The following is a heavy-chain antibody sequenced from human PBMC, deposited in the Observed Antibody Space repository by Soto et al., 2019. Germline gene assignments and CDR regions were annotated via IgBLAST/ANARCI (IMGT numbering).Heavy chain of an antibody. CDR1: GFTFSSYG. V-gene: IGHV3-30*18. Sequence: GGSLRLSCAASGFTFSSYGMHWVRQAPGKGLEWVAVISYDGSNKYYADSVKGRFTISRDNSKNTLYLQMNSLRAEDTAVYYCAKDVVVGATTGLGDYYYYYGMDVWGQGTTVTVYS. D-gene: IGHD1-26*01. CDR2: ISYDGSNK. CDR3: AKDVVVGATTGLGDYYYYYGMDV. J-gene: IGHJ6*02.